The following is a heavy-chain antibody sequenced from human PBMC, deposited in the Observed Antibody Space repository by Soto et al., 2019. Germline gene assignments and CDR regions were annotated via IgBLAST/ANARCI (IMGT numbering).Heavy chain of an antibody. V-gene: IGHV1-2*02. J-gene: IGHJ6*03. CDR2: INPNGGVT. CDR1: GDSFNDYY. CDR3: ARESGGATATLDYYYFYMDV. Sequence: VQLVQSGAEVKKPGASVEVSCKTSGDSFNDYYIHWVRQAPGQGLEWMRWINPNGGVTKYAQKFQGRVTVTRDTSIRTVYMELSSLRSDDTAVYYCARESGGATATLDYYYFYMDVWGKGTTVTVSS. D-gene: IGHD5-12*01.